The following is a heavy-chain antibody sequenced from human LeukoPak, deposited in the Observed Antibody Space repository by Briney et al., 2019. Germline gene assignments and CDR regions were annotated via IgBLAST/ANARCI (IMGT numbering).Heavy chain of an antibody. V-gene: IGHV3-30*03. CDR2: ISHDGSIT. Sequence: GRSLRLSCAASGFTFSSHGMQWVRRAPGKGLEWVAVISHDGSITYYANSVKGRFTISRDNSKNTLYLQMNSLRAEDTAVYYCARPIFGVTHGFDICGQGTMVTVSS. J-gene: IGHJ3*02. CDR1: GFTFSSHG. D-gene: IGHD3-3*01. CDR3: ARPIFGVTHGFDI.